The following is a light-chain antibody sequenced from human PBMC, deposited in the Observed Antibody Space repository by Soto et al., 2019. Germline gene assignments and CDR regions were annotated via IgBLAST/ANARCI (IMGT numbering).Light chain of an antibody. CDR2: WAS. CDR3: QQYYRPWT. V-gene: IGKV4-1*01. J-gene: IGKJ1*01. Sequence: DIVMTQSPDSLAVSLGERATINCKSSQSVLHSSNNKNYLAWYQQKPVQSPKLLIYWASTRESGVPDRFSGSGSGTEFTLTISSLQAEDVAIYYCQQYYRPWTFGQGTKVEIK. CDR1: QSVLHSSNNKNY.